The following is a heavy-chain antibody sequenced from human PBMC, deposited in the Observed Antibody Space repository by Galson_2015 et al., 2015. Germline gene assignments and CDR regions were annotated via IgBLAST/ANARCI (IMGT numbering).Heavy chain of an antibody. CDR1: GFTFSSYA. Sequence: SLRLSCAASGFTFSSYAMSWVRQAPGKGLEWVSTISGSGGSTYYADSVKGRFTISRDNSKNTLYMQMNSLRAEDTALYYCAKDLASSSSWYRGDYWGQGTLVSVSS. CDR2: ISGSGGST. CDR3: AKDLASSSSWYRGDY. D-gene: IGHD6-13*01. J-gene: IGHJ4*02. V-gene: IGHV3-23*01.